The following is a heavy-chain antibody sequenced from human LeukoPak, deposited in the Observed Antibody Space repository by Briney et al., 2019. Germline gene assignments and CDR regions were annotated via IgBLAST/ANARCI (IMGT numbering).Heavy chain of an antibody. Sequence: ASVKVSCKASGYTFTSYDFNWVRQATGQGLEWMGWMNPNSGNTDYPQKFQGRVTMTRNTAISTAYMELSSLRSEDTAGYYCARVVLQQYYYYYYMDVWGKGTTVTVSS. V-gene: IGHV1-8*01. CDR1: GYTFTSYD. D-gene: IGHD6-13*01. J-gene: IGHJ6*03. CDR3: ARVVLQQYYYYYYMDV. CDR2: MNPNSGNT.